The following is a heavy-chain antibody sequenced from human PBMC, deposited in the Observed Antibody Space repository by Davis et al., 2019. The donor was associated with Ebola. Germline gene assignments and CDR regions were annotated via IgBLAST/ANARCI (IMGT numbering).Heavy chain of an antibody. CDR1: GGSLSGYY. D-gene: IGHD6-19*01. V-gene: IGHV4-34*01. J-gene: IGHJ5*02. Sequence: PSETLSLTCAVYGGSLSGYYWTWIRQPPGKGLEWIGDINHSGSTNFNPSLKSRVTISVDTSKKQFSLKLSFLTAADTAVYYCARVPAIAVAGIPNWFDPWGQGTLVTVSS. CDR3: ARVPAIAVAGIPNWFDP. CDR2: INHSGST.